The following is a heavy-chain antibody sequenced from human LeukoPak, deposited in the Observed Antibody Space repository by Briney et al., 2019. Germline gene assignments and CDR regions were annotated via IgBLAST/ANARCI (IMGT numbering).Heavy chain of an antibody. CDR1: GFTFSSYA. CDR2: ISGSGGST. Sequence: GGSLRLSCAASGFTFSSYAMSWVRQAPGKGLEWVSAISGSGGSTYYADSVKGRFTISRDNSKNTLYLQMNSLRAEDTAVYYCAKDGDDSSGYYYVPPYYFDYWGQGTLVTVSS. J-gene: IGHJ4*02. CDR3: AKDGDDSSGYYYVPPYYFDY. V-gene: IGHV3-23*01. D-gene: IGHD3-22*01.